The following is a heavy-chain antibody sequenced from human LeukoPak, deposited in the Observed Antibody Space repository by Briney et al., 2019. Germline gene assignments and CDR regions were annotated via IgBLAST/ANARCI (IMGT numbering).Heavy chain of an antibody. CDR2: IYYSGTT. Sequence: SETLSLTCTVSGGSIRSYYWSWIRQPPGKGLEWIGYIYYSGTTNYNPSLKSRVTISVDTSKNQFSLRLSSVTAADTAVYYCAREVPPGYSYGYWYFDYWGQGTLVTISS. V-gene: IGHV4-59*01. CDR3: AREVPPGYSYGYWYFDY. J-gene: IGHJ4*02. D-gene: IGHD5-18*01. CDR1: GGSIRSYY.